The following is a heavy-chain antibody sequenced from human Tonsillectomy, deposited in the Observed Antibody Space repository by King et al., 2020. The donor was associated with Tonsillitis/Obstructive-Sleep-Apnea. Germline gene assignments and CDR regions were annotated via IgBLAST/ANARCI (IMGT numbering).Heavy chain of an antibody. D-gene: IGHD2-15*01. CDR2: INHSGST. J-gene: IGHJ3*02. CDR3: AREDIVVVVATTAFDI. V-gene: IGHV4-34*01. Sequence: QVQLQQWGAGLLKPSETLSLTCAVYGGSFSGYYWSWIRPPPGKGLEWIGEINHSGSTNYNPSLKSRVTMSLDTSKNQFSLKLSSVTAADTAVYYCAREDIVVVVATTAFDIWGQGTMVTVSS. CDR1: GGSFSGYY.